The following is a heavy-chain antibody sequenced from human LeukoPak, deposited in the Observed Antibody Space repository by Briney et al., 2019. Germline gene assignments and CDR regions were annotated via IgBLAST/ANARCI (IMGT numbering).Heavy chain of an antibody. J-gene: IGHJ6*02. CDR3: ARADGGYSYGKIYYYYGMDV. CDR2: IYYSGST. Sequence: SETLSLTCTVSGGSISSYYWSWIRQPPGKGLEWSGYIYYSGSTNYNPSLKSRVTISVDTSKNQFSLKLSSVTAADTAVYYCARADGGYSYGKIYYYYGMDVWGQGTTVTVSS. V-gene: IGHV4-59*01. CDR1: GGSISSYY. D-gene: IGHD5-18*01.